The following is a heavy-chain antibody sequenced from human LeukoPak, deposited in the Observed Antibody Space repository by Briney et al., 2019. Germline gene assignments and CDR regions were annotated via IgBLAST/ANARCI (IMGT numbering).Heavy chain of an antibody. CDR1: GFTFSSYA. V-gene: IGHV3-23*01. CDR2: ISGSGGST. D-gene: IGHD1-26*01. Sequence: GGSLRLSCAASGFTFSSYAMSWVRQAPGKGLEWVSAISGSGGSTYYADSVKGRFTISRDNSKNTLYLQTNSLRAEDTAVYYCAKLSRPIVGATTGYWGQGNLVTVSS. J-gene: IGHJ4*02. CDR3: AKLSRPIVGATTGY.